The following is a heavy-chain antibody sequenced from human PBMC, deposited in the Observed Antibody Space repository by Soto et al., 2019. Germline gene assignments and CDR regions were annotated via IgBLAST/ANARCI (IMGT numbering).Heavy chain of an antibody. V-gene: IGHV4-61*01. J-gene: IGHJ4*02. CDR2: VYRTGIT. CDR1: GASVSSETHF. Sequence: KTSETLSLTCRVSGASVSSETHFWTWIRQPPGKGLEWIGYVYRTGITNSNPALTSRVTVSADRSKNQFSLTLRSVTAADTAVYYCVREDMSGTYYFDYWGPGIQVTVSS. CDR3: VREDMSGTYYFDY. D-gene: IGHD1-26*01.